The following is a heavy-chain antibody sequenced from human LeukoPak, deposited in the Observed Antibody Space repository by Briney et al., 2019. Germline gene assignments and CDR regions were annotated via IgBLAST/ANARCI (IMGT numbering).Heavy chain of an antibody. D-gene: IGHD3-3*01. CDR3: SRAPYYDFWCDY. CDR1: GFTFGGSG. J-gene: IGHJ4*02. V-gene: IGHV3-49*03. Sequence: PGGSLRLSCTASGFTFGGSGMSWFRQAPGKGLEWVGFIRSKAYGGAVEYAASVKGRFTISRDDSKSIAYLLMNSLKTEDTAVYYCSRAPYYDFWCDYWGQGTLVTVSS. CDR2: IRSKAYGGAV.